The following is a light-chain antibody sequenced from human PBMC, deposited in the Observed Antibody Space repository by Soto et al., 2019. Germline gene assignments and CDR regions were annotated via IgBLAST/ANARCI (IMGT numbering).Light chain of an antibody. CDR3: SSYTGSTTLVA. V-gene: IGLV2-14*03. J-gene: IGLJ3*02. CDR2: EVS. CDR1: SRDVGGYNS. Sequence: QSALTQPASVSGSPGQSITISCTGTSRDVGGYNSVSWYQQRPGKAPKLMIFEVSNRPSGVSNRFSGSKSGNTASLTISGLQAEDEAVYYCSSYTGSTTLVAFSGGTKLTVL.